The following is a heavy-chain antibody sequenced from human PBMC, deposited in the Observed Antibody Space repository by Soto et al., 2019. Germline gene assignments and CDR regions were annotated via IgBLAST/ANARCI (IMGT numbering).Heavy chain of an antibody. J-gene: IGHJ4*02. Sequence: PSETLSLTCTVSGGSISSGCYYWSWLRQHPGKGLEWIGYIYYSGSTYYNPSLKSRVTISLDTSKNQFSLKLSSVTAADTAVYSCAGTPNYDFLSRYPPFDFWGQGTLVTVSS. CDR3: AGTPNYDFLSRYPPFDF. V-gene: IGHV4-31*03. D-gene: IGHD3-3*01. CDR1: GGSISSGCYY. CDR2: IYYSGST.